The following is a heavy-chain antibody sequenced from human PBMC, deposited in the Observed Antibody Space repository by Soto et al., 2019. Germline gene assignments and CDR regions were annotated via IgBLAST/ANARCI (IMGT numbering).Heavy chain of an antibody. D-gene: IGHD3-22*01. Sequence: PGGSLRLSCTGSGLTFGYYAMSWVRQAPGKGLEWVGFIKAKDYGETSEYAASVKGRFTISRDDSKSSAYLQMNSLKTDDTAVYXCTRYHYDSRGYYGLDVWGQGTTVTVSS. J-gene: IGHJ6*02. CDR3: TRYHYDSRGYYGLDV. CDR2: IKAKDYGETS. V-gene: IGHV3-49*04. CDR1: GLTFGYYA.